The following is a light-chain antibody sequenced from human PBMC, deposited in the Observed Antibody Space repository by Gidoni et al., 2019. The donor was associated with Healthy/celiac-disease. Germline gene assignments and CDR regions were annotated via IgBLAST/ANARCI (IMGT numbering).Light chain of an antibody. V-gene: IGKV2-28*01. CDR2: LGS. CDR3: MQALQTPRT. J-gene: IGKJ1*01. CDR1: QSLRHSNGYNY. Sequence: DIVMTQSPLSLPVTPGEPASISCRSRQSLRHSNGYNYLDWYLQKPGQSPQLLIYLGSNRAPGVPDRFSGSGSGTDFTLKISRVEAEDVGVYYCMQALQTPRTFXXXTKVEIK.